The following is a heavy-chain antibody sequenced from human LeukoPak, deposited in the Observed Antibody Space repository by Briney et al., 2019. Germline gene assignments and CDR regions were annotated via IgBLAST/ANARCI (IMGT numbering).Heavy chain of an antibody. J-gene: IGHJ4*02. CDR2: ISSSSSLT. V-gene: IGHV3-11*06. D-gene: IGHD6-19*01. Sequence: GGSLRDSCAASGFIFSDYYMSWIRQAPGKGLECVSHISSSSSLTDYTDSVKGRFTISRDNAKSSLYMQMNSLRAEDTAVYYCARAVGSSGLVYYFAYWGQATLVTVSS. CDR3: ARAVGSSGLVYYFAY. CDR1: GFIFSDYY.